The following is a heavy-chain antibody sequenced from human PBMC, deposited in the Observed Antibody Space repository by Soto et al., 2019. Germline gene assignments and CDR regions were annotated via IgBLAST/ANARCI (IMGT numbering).Heavy chain of an antibody. CDR2: IYYTGKS. CDR1: GFSISSENW. D-gene: IGHD3-22*01. CDR3: VRKRDSSGFWA. Sequence: QEQLQESGPGLVKPPDTLSLTCAVSGFSISSENWWGWIRQPPGKGLEWIGYIYYTGKSHYNPSLESRVTMSFDTSKNQFSLKLYSVTAVDTAVYYCVRKRDSSGFWAWGQGILVTVSS. V-gene: IGHV4-28*01. J-gene: IGHJ5*02.